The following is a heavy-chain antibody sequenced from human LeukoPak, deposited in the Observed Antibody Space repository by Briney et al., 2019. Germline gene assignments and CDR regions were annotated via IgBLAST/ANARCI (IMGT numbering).Heavy chain of an antibody. D-gene: IGHD3-10*01. J-gene: IGHJ5*02. CDR3: ARPSGHFSWFDP. V-gene: IGHV3-30*01. CDR1: GFTFSSYA. CDR2: ISYDGSNK. Sequence: GRSLRLSCAASGFTFSSYAMHWVRQAPGKGLEWVAVISYDGSNKYYADSVKGRFTISRDNSKNTLYLQMNSLRAEDTAVYYCARPSGHFSWFDPWGQGTLVTVSS.